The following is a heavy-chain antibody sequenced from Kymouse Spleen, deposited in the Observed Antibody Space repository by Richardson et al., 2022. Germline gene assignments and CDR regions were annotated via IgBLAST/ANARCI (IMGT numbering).Heavy chain of an antibody. CDR2: ISYDGSNK. V-gene: IGHV3-30*18. J-gene: IGHJ4*02. Sequence: QVQLVESGGGVVQPGRSLRLSCAASGFTFSSYGMHWVRQAPGKGLEWVAVISYDGSNKYYADSVKGRFTISRDNSKNTLYLQMNSLRAEDTAVYYCAKEEVGASFDYWGQGTLVTVSS. CDR3: AKEEVGASFDY. D-gene: IGHD1-26*01. CDR1: GFTFSSYG.